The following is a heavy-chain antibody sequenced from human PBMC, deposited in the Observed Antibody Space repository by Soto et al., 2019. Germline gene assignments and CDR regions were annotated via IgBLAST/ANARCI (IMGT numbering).Heavy chain of an antibody. CDR3: ARDLEYYVYIWGSYRYSGVQDDAFDI. Sequence: GGSLRLSCAASGFTFSSYSMNWVRQAPGKGLEWVSSISSSSSYIYYADTVKGRFTISRDNAKNSLYLQMNSLRAEDTAVYYCARDLEYYVYIWGSYRYSGVQDDAFDIWGQGTMVTVSS. D-gene: IGHD3-16*02. V-gene: IGHV3-21*01. J-gene: IGHJ3*02. CDR1: GFTFSSYS. CDR2: ISSSSSYI.